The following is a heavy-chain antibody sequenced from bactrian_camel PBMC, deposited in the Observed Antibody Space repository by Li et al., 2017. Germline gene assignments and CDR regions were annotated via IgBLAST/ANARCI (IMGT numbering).Heavy chain of an antibody. CDR2: IATGSGNT. Sequence: HVQLVESGGGSVQAGGSLRLSCVASGYAVSSNCMGWFRQAPGKEREGVARIATGSGNTYYADSVKDRFTTSRNNAKNTLYLQMNSLKTEDTAVYYCAACRSVGGRYVYWGQGTQVTVS. D-gene: IGHD3*01. CDR3: AACRSVGGRYVY. J-gene: IGHJ4*01. V-gene: IGHV3S1*01. CDR1: GYAVSSNC.